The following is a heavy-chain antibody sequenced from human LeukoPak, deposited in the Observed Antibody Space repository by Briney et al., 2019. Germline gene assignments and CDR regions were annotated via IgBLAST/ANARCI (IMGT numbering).Heavy chain of an antibody. D-gene: IGHD2-8*01. CDR2: ISSTGSTK. CDR1: GFTFSNYE. V-gene: IGHV3-48*03. Sequence: GGYLRLSCAASGFTFSNYEMNWVRQAPGRGLEWVSYISSTGSTKYYAVSVQGRFTISRDSAKNSLYLQMNSLKAEDTAVYYCARGEDCTNGVCYGWCDSWGQGTLVTISS. J-gene: IGHJ5*01. CDR3: ARGEDCTNGVCYGWCDS.